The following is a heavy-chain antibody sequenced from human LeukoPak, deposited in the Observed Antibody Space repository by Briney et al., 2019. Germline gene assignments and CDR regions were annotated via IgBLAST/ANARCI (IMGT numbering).Heavy chain of an antibody. CDR2: INQDGSEK. V-gene: IGHV3-7*01. CDR3: AKGLGTNYGGYCTGGSCPVY. CDR1: GFTFRTYW. D-gene: IGHD2-15*01. J-gene: IGHJ4*02. Sequence: PGGSLRLSCAASGFTFRTYWMSWVRQAPGKGLEWVANINQDGSEKFYVDSVKGRFTISIDNAKNSLFLQMNNLRTEDTAVYYCAKGLGTNYGGYCTGGSCPVYWGQGTLVTVSS.